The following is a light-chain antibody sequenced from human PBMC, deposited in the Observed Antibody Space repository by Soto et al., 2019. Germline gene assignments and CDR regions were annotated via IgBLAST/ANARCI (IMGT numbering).Light chain of an antibody. J-gene: IGKJ4*01. CDR2: KAS. V-gene: IGKV1-5*03. CDR3: QQYNTYPLT. CDR1: QSISTW. Sequence: DIQMTPSSSTPSASVGDRVTLTFPASQSISTWLAWYQQKPGKAPKLLIYKASSLEGGVPSRFGGSGSGTLFNITISSLHPDDFATYYCQQYNTYPLTFGGGTK.